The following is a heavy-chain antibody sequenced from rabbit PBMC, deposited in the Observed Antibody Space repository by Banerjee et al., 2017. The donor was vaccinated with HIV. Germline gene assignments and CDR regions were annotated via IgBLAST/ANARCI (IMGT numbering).Heavy chain of an antibody. J-gene: IGHJ4*01. CDR1: GFSFSSDYY. CDR3: ARDLTGVTGWNFNL. D-gene: IGHD7-1*01. Sequence: QEQLEESGGDLVKPEGSLTLTCTASGFSFSSDYYMCWVRQAPGKGLEWIAHIYGGSTGSTYYATWAKGRFTVSKTSSTTVTLQMTSLTAADTATYFCARDLTGVTGWNFNLWGQGTLVTVS. V-gene: IGHV1S45*01. CDR2: IYGGSTGST.